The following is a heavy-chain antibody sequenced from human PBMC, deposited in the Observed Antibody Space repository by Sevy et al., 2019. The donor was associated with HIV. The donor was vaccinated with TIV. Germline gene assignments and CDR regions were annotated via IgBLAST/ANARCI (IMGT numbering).Heavy chain of an antibody. Sequence: GGSLRFACAASGFTFSSYWMRWVRQAPGKGLEWVANIKQDGSEKYYVDSVKGRFTISRDNAKNSLYLQMNSLRAEDTAVYYCARDYQDPYCGGDCYPYYFDYWGQGTLVTVSS. CDR2: IKQDGSEK. V-gene: IGHV3-7*01. CDR3: ARDYQDPYCGGDCYPYYFDY. D-gene: IGHD2-21*02. J-gene: IGHJ4*02. CDR1: GFTFSSYW.